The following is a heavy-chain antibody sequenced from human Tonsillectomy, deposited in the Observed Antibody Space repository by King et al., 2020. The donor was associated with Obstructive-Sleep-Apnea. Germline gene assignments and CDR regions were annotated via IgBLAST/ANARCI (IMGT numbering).Heavy chain of an antibody. Sequence: QLVQSGAEVKKPGSSVKVSCKASGGTFSSYASSWVRQAPGQGLEWMGGIIPSFGTANYAQKFQGRVTITADESTSTAYMELSSLRSEDTAVYYCARSPRYSSGWYGYYYFDYWGQGTLVTVSS. D-gene: IGHD6-19*01. CDR2: IIPSFGTA. CDR3: ARSPRYSSGWYGYYYFDY. CDR1: GGTFSSYA. V-gene: IGHV1-69*01. J-gene: IGHJ4*02.